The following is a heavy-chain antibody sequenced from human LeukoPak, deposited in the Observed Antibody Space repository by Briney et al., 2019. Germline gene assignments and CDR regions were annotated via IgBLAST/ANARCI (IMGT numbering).Heavy chain of an antibody. CDR1: GYSISSGSY. D-gene: IGHD3-22*01. J-gene: IGHJ4*02. CDR2: MYHSGST. V-gene: IGHV4-38-2*01. CDR3: ARLRVIDSSGFYYVDY. Sequence: SETLSLTCAVSGYSISSGSYWGWIRQPAGKGLEWIGNMYHSGSTYSNPSLKSRVTISVDTSKNQFSLRLRSVTAADTAVYYCARLRVIDSSGFYYVDYWGQGTLVTVSS.